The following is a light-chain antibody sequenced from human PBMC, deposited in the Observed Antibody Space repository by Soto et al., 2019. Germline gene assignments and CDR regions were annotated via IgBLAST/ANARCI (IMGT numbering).Light chain of an antibody. CDR2: GNI. Sequence: QSVLTQPPSVTGAPGQRVTISCTGSNSNIGAGYDVHWYRQFPGTDPKLLIYGNINRPSGVPDRFSGSKSGTSASLAITGLQAEDEAHYYCHSFDSRLIGLLFGGGTKLTVL. J-gene: IGLJ2*01. CDR1: NSNIGAGYD. CDR3: HSFDSRLIGLL. V-gene: IGLV1-40*01.